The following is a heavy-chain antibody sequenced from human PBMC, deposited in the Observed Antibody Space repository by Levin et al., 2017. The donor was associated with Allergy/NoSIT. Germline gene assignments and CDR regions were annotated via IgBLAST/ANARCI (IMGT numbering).Heavy chain of an antibody. CDR2: TYYRSKWYN. D-gene: IGHD5-18*01. CDR3: ARVSSYTAMALGGYYYYYGMDV. J-gene: IGHJ6*02. Sequence: SQTLSLTCAISGDSVSSTSAAWNWIRQSPSRGLEWLGRTYYRSKWYNDYAVSVKSRITINPDTSKNQFSLQLNSVTPEDTAVYYCARVSSYTAMALGGYYYYYGMDVWGQGTTVTVSS. V-gene: IGHV6-1*01. CDR1: GDSVSSTSAA.